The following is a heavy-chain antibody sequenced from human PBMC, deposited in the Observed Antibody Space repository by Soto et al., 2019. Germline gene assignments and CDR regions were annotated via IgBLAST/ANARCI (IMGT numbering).Heavy chain of an antibody. Sequence: SETLSLTCAVSCGSISSGGYSWSWIRQPPGKGLEWIGYIYHSGSTYYNPSLKSRVTISVDRSKNQFSLKLSSVTAADTAVYYCARVVRTRHYYGSGSYTHFDYWGQGTLVTVSS. CDR1: CGSISSGGYS. J-gene: IGHJ4*02. V-gene: IGHV4-30-2*01. D-gene: IGHD3-10*01. CDR2: IYHSGST. CDR3: ARVVRTRHYYGSGSYTHFDY.